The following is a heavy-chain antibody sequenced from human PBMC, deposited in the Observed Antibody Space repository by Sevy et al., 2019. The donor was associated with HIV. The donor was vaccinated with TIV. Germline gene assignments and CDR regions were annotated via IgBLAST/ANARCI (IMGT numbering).Heavy chain of an antibody. D-gene: IGHD3-10*01. CDR3: AKAAALWFGEFTDY. J-gene: IGHJ4*02. Sequence: GGSLRLSCAASGFTFSSYAMSWVRQAPGKGLEWVSAISGSGGSTYYADSVKGRFTISRDNSKNTRYLQMNSLRAEDTAVYYCAKAAALWFGEFTDYWGQGTLVTVSS. CDR1: GFTFSSYA. V-gene: IGHV3-23*01. CDR2: ISGSGGST.